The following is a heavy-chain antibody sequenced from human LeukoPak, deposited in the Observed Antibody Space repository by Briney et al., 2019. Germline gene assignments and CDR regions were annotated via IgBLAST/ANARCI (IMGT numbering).Heavy chain of an antibody. CDR3: ARVGLVVPAALSYYYYGMDV. J-gene: IGHJ6*02. V-gene: IGHV1-8*01. D-gene: IGHD2-2*01. CDR2: MNPNSGNT. CDR1: GYTFTNYD. Sequence: ASVKVSCKASGYTFTNYDINWVRQATGQGLEWMGWMNPNSGNTGYAQKFQGRVTMTRNTSTSTAYMELSSLRSEDTAVYYCARVGLVVPAALSYYYYGMDVWGQGTTVTVSS.